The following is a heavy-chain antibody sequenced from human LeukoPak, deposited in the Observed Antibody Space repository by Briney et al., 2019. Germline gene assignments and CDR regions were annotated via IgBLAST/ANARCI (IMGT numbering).Heavy chain of an antibody. CDR3: ARDGCSSTSCLYYFDY. CDR2: ISGSGGST. CDR1: GFTFSSYA. Sequence: GRSLRLSCAASGFTFSSYAMSWVRQAPGKGLEWVSAISGSGGSTYYADSVKGRFTISRDNSKNTLYLQMNSLRAEDTAVYYCARDGCSSTSCLYYFDYWGQGTLVTVSS. J-gene: IGHJ4*02. D-gene: IGHD2-2*01. V-gene: IGHV3-23*01.